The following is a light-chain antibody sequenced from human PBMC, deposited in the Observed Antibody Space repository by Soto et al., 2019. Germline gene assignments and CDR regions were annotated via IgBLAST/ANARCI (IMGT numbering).Light chain of an antibody. V-gene: IGKV1-5*03. CDR2: KAS. J-gene: IGKJ1*01. Sequence: DIQMTQSPSTLSGSVGDRVTITCRASQTISSWLAWYQQKQGKAPKLLIYKASTLKSGVPSRFSCSGSGTEFTLTISSLQPDDFATYYCQHYNSYSEAFGQGTKVELK. CDR3: QHYNSYSEA. CDR1: QTISSW.